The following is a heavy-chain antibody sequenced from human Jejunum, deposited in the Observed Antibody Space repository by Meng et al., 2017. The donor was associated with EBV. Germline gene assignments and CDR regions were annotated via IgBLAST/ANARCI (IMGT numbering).Heavy chain of an antibody. CDR1: GGSVSTASYY. CDR3: ARVVDYYERSGYPDF. CDR2: IYYSGNT. J-gene: IGHJ4*02. V-gene: IGHV4-61*01. D-gene: IGHD3-22*01. Sequence: QGQLQGSGPGLVTPSETLSLTCTVSGGSVSTASYYWSWIRQSPGKGLEWIGYIYYSGNTNYNPSLKSRATITVDTSKNQFSLKLSSVTAADTAVYYCARVVDYYERSGYPDFWGQGTLVTVSS.